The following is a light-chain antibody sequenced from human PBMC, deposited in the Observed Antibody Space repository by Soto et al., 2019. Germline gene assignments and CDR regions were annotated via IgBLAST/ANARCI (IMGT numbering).Light chain of an antibody. Sequence: IVMTQSPATLSVSPGERATLSCRAGQTIYSNVAWYQQRPGQAPRLLIYRASTRATGVPARFSGSGSGTEFTLTISGLQPDDFATYYCQQYHRSSITFGQGTRLEIK. CDR1: QTIYSN. CDR2: RAS. V-gene: IGKV3-15*01. CDR3: QQYHRSSIT. J-gene: IGKJ5*01.